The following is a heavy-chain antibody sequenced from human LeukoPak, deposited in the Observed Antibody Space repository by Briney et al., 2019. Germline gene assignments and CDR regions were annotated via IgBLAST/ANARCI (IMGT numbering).Heavy chain of an antibody. CDR1: GFTFSTYY. CDR2: ISGDGRSI. J-gene: IGHJ1*01. V-gene: IGHV3-74*01. D-gene: IGHD3-22*01. CDR3: VRMAGYDSSGFYGYLPQ. Sequence: PGRSLRLSCAASGFTFSTYYMHWVRQAPGKGLVWLSRISGDGRSITYADSVKGRFTISRDNAKNTLYLQLNSLRVEDTAVYYCVRMAGYDSSGFYGYLPQWGQGTLVTVSS.